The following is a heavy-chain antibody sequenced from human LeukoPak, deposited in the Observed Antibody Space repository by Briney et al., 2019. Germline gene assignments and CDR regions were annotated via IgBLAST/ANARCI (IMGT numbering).Heavy chain of an antibody. CDR3: ARPYDSSGYYLDY. CDR1: GGSISSSSYY. V-gene: IGHV4-39*01. D-gene: IGHD3-22*01. Sequence: SETLSLTCTVSGGSISSSSYYWSWIRQPPGKGLEWIGSIYYSGSTYYNPSLKSRVTISVDTSKNQFSLKLSSVTAADTAVYYCARPYDSSGYYLDYWGQGTLVTVSS. CDR2: IYYSGST. J-gene: IGHJ4*02.